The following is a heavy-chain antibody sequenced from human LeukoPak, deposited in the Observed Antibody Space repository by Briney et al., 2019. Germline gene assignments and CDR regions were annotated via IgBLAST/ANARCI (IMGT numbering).Heavy chain of an antibody. CDR2: ISYDGSNK. D-gene: IGHD2-15*01. J-gene: IGHJ6*02. CDR3: ARDRRYCSGGSCYYYYYGMDV. Sequence: GGSLRLSCAASGFTFSSYAMHWVRQAPGKGLEWVAVISYDGSNKYYPDSVKGRFTISRDNSKNTLYLQMNSLRAEDTAVYYRARDRRYCSGGSCYYYYYGMDVWGQGTTVTVSS. CDR1: GFTFSSYA. V-gene: IGHV3-30-3*01.